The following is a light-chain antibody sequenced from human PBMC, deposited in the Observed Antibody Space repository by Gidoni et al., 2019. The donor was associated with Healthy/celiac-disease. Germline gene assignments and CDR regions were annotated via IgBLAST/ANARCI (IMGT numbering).Light chain of an antibody. V-gene: IGKV3-11*01. CDR2: DAS. J-gene: IGKJ2*01. CDR3: QQRSNWLYT. Sequence: DIGLTQSPATLSLSPGDRATLPCRASQSVSSYLAWYQQKPGQAPRLLIYDASNRATGIPSRFSGSGSGTDFTLTISSLEPEDFAAYYCQQRSNWLYTFXQXTKLEIK. CDR1: QSVSSY.